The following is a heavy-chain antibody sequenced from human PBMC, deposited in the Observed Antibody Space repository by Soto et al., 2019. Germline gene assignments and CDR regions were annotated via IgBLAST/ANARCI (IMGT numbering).Heavy chain of an antibody. CDR2: ISNSGNT. V-gene: IGHV4-61*01. D-gene: IGHD4-17*01. CDR1: RGSVSSGSYY. Sequence: QVQLQESVAGLVKPSETLSLTCAVSRGSVSSGSYYWSWIRQPPGKGLEWIGYISNSGNTNHNPSLKSRVTISLDTSKNQFSLKVSSVTAADTALYYCARSGPGDYEAVEIWGQGTMVTVSS. CDR3: ARSGPGDYEAVEI. J-gene: IGHJ3*02.